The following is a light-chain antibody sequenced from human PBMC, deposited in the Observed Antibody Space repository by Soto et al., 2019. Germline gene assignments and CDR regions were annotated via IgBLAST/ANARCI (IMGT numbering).Light chain of an antibody. Sequence: EIVFTQSPATLLLSPGERATLSFRARQSVSSYLAWYQQKPGQAPRLLIYDASNRATGIPVRFSGSGSGTDFTLTISSLEPEDFAVYYCQQRSNWRELTFGGGTKVDIK. J-gene: IGKJ4*01. CDR2: DAS. V-gene: IGKV3-11*01. CDR3: QQRSNWRELT. CDR1: QSVSSY.